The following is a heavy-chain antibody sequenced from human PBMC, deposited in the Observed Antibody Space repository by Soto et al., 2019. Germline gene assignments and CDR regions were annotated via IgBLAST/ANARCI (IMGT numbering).Heavy chain of an antibody. V-gene: IGHV4-31*03. CDR3: ARGGASSKWFAP. D-gene: IGHD2-15*01. J-gene: IGHJ5*02. Sequence: PWESLSLTCTASGGSITSGGSFWSWIRQHPGKGPEWIAFIGYSGATSYNPSLASRVTISADTYKSQFSLNLRSVTAADTAVYYCARGGASSKWFAPWGQGTLVTVSS. CDR1: GGSITSGGSF. CDR2: IGYSGAT.